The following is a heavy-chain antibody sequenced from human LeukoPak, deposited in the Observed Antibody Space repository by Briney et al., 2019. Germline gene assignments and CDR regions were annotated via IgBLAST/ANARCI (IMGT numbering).Heavy chain of an antibody. J-gene: IGHJ6*02. CDR2: INHNGNVN. V-gene: IGHV3-7*03. CDR3: ARGGGLDV. CDR1: GFTFSSYW. D-gene: IGHD3-16*01. Sequence: GGSLRLSCTASGFTFSSYWMNWARQAPGKGLEWAASINHNGNVNYYVDSVKGRFTISRDNAKNSLYLQMSNLRAEDTAVYFCARGGGLDVWGQGATVTVSS.